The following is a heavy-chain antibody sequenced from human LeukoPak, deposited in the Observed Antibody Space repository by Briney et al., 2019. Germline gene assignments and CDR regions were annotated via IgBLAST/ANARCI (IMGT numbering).Heavy chain of an antibody. V-gene: IGHV4-59*12. D-gene: IGHD6-6*01. Sequence: SETLSLTCTVSGGSISSFYWNWIRQPPGKGLEWIGYIHYSGSTSYNPSLKSRVTISVDTSKNQFSLKLSSVTAADTAVYYCARCPTYSSSYYFHYWGPGTLVTVSS. CDR1: GGSISSFY. CDR3: ARCPTYSSSYYFHY. J-gene: IGHJ4*02. CDR2: IHYSGST.